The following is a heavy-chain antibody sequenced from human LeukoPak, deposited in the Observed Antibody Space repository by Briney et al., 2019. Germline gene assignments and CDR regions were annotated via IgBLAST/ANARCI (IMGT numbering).Heavy chain of an antibody. J-gene: IGHJ4*02. CDR2: INTDGSST. V-gene: IGHV3-74*01. Sequence: GGYLRLSCAASGLTFTNYDMSWVRQAPGKGLVWVSRINTDGSSTSYADSVKGRFTISRDNAKNSLYLQMNSLRAEDTAVYYCARAYCSSTSCYYSYWGQGTLVTVSS. CDR1: GLTFTNYD. CDR3: ARAYCSSTSCYYSY. D-gene: IGHD2-2*01.